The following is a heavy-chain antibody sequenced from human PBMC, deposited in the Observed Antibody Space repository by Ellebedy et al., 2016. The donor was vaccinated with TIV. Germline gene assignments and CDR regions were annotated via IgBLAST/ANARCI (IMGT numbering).Heavy chain of an antibody. J-gene: IGHJ4*02. V-gene: IGHV3-49*03. CDR2: IRSKAYGGTT. CDR3: TTSILEWLLESRPDFDY. D-gene: IGHD3-3*01. CDR1: GFTFGDYA. Sequence: GGSLRLSCTASGFTFGDYAMSWFRQAPGKGLEWVGFIRSKAYGGTTEYAASVKGRFTISRDDSKSIAYLQMNSLKTEDTAVYYCTTSILEWLLESRPDFDYWGQGTLVTVSS.